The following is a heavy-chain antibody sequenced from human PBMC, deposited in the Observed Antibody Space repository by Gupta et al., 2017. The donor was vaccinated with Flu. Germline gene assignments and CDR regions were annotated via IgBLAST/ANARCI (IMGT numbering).Heavy chain of an antibody. D-gene: IGHD6-19*01. V-gene: IGHV3-7*01. CDR3: TGGVAGNPFDY. Sequence: WVRQAPEKGLEWVANIKPDGSEKYYADSVRGRFAISRDNARTSVYLQMNSLRAEDTAVYYCTGGVAGNPFDYWGQGTLVTVSS. J-gene: IGHJ4*02. CDR2: IKPDGSEK.